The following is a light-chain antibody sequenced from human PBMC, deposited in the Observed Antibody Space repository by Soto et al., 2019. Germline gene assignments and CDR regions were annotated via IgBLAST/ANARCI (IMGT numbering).Light chain of an antibody. CDR2: GAS. CDR1: HSVSSD. Sequence: EIVMTQSPATLSVSPGERATLSCRASHSVSSDLAWYQQKPGQAPRLLIYGASTRAIGIPARFSGSGSGTEFTLTISSLQSEDFAVYYCQQYSDWPRTFGQGTKVDIK. V-gene: IGKV3-15*01. CDR3: QQYSDWPRT. J-gene: IGKJ1*01.